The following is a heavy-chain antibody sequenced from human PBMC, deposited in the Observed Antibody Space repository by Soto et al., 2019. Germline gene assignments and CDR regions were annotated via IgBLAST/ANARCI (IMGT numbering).Heavy chain of an antibody. J-gene: IGHJ4*02. Sequence: ASVKVSCKASGYTFTDYYLHWVRQAPGQGLEWMGWINPNSGGTNYAQKFQGWVTMTRDTSITTVYMELNRLTSDDTAMYFCARDWGHYYGSGSFPSPHPSDIWGQGTPVTVSS. D-gene: IGHD3-10*01. V-gene: IGHV1-2*04. CDR2: INPNSGGT. CDR1: GYTFTDYY. CDR3: ARDWGHYYGSGSFPSPHPSDI.